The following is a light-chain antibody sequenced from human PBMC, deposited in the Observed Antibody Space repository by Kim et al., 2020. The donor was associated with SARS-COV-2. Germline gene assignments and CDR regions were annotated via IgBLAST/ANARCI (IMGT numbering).Light chain of an antibody. CDR1: QYVGSSK. CDR2: GAS. CDR3: QQYSNWRT. Sequence: EIVMTQSPGTLSVSPGDRATLSCRASQYVGSSKLAWYQQKPGQVPRLLIYGASTRATGIPARFSGSGSGTEFTLTISSLQSEDFAVYYCQQYSNWRTLGQGTKVDIK. V-gene: IGKV3-15*01. J-gene: IGKJ1*01.